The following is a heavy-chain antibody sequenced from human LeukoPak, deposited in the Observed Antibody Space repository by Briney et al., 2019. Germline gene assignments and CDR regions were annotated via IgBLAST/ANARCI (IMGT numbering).Heavy chain of an antibody. J-gene: IGHJ3*02. D-gene: IGHD3-10*01. CDR2: ISGSGGST. CDR3: AKARGTYYYGSGSYYKGNDAFDI. CDR1: GFTFSSYA. V-gene: IGHV3-23*01. Sequence: PGGSLRLSCAASGFTFSSYAMSWVRQAPGKGLEWVSAISGSGGSTYYADSVKGRFTISRDNSKNTLYLQMNSLRAEDTAVYYCAKARGTYYYGSGSYYKGNDAFDIWGQGAMVTVSS.